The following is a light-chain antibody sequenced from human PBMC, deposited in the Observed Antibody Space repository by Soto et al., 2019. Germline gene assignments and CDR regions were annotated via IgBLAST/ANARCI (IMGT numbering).Light chain of an antibody. V-gene: IGKV3-15*01. Sequence: EMVNTLCPATLTGKKGERVSLSCRAGQGVTTNFAWYQQKSGQSPRLLIYDVSIRATGVPARFSGTGSETDFTLTISGLQSEDSAIYFCQQYNNWPYSFGQGTRLEI. CDR3: QQYNNWPYS. CDR2: DVS. CDR1: QGVTTN. J-gene: IGKJ5*01.